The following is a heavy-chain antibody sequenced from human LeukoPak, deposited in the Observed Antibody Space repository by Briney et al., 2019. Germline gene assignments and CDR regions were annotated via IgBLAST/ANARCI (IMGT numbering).Heavy chain of an antibody. J-gene: IGHJ5*02. CDR2: IYYSGST. CDR3: ARDHGGSGSYYKVWFDP. D-gene: IGHD3-10*01. V-gene: IGHV4-39*07. CDR1: GGSISSSSYY. Sequence: PSETLSLTCTVSGGSISSSSYYWGWIRQPPGKGLEWIGSIYYSGSTYYNPSLKSRVTISVDTSKNQFSLKLSSVTAADTAVYYCARDHGGSGSYYKVWFDPWGQGTLVTVSS.